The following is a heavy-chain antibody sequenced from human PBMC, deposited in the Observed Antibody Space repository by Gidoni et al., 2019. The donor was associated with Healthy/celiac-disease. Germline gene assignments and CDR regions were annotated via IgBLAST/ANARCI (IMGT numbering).Heavy chain of an antibody. Sequence: QVQLQESGPGLVKPSQTLSLPCTFSGGSISSGGYYWSWIRQHPGKGLEWIGYIYYSGSTYYNPSLKSRVTISVDTSKNQFSLKLSSVTAADTAVYYCARSPPPVYAFDIWGQGTMVTVSS. J-gene: IGHJ3*02. CDR1: GGSISSGGYY. CDR3: ARSPPPVYAFDI. V-gene: IGHV4-31*03. CDR2: IYYSGST.